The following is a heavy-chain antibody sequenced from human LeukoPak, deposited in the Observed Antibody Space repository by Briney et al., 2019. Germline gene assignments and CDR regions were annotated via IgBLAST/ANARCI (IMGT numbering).Heavy chain of an antibody. CDR3: AKRLSDSSPSYAFDI. D-gene: IGHD3-22*01. V-gene: IGHV3-23*01. J-gene: IGHJ3*02. CDR1: GFTFSSYA. Sequence: PGGSLRLSCAASGFTFSSYAMTWVRQAPGKRLEWVSGISGSGGNTYYADSVKGRFTISRDNSKNTMYLQMNSLRAEDTAIYCAKRLSDSSPSYAFDIWGQGTVVTVSS. CDR2: ISGSGGNT.